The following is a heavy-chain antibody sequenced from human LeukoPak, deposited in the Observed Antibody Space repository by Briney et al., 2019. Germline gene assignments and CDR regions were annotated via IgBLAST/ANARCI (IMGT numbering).Heavy chain of an antibody. J-gene: IGHJ4*02. D-gene: IGHD3-10*01. CDR3: AGGGAHYYGSGSYYEPPILRPFDY. V-gene: IGHV4-38-2*02. CDR1: GFSVSSVYY. CDR2: IYYSGST. Sequence: ASETLSLTCTVSGFSVSSVYYWGWIRQPPGKGLEWIGSIYYSGSTYYNPSLKSRVTISVDTSKNQFSLKLSSVTAADTAVYYCAGGGAHYYGSGSYYEPPILRPFDYWGQGTLVTVSS.